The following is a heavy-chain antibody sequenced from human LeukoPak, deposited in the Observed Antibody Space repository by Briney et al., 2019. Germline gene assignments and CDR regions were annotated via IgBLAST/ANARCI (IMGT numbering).Heavy chain of an antibody. CDR1: GFRDSDYY. V-gene: IGHV3-66*03. CDR3: ARDRAANQDWVEFDP. J-gene: IGHJ5*02. CDR2: IRDSGEA. D-gene: IGHD3/OR15-3a*01. Sequence: GGSLRLPCGVCGFRDSDYYMRWARQAPGKGLEWVGLIRDSGEAFYADFARGRFAISRDESENTLYLQMNSLRVEDTAVYFCARDRAANQDWVEFDPWGQGTPVIVPS.